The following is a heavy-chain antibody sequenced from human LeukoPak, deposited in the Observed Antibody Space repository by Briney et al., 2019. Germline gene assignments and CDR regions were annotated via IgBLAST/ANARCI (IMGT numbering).Heavy chain of an antibody. CDR2: IKQDGGEK. Sequence: TGGSLRLSCAASGFTFSTYWMNWVCQAPGKGLEWVANIKQDGGEKYYVDSVKGRFTISRDNAKNSLYLQMNNLRIEDTAFYYCAAFITTKLDHWGQGILVTVSA. J-gene: IGHJ5*02. D-gene: IGHD3-22*01. V-gene: IGHV3-7*01. CDR3: AAFITTKLDH. CDR1: GFTFSTYW.